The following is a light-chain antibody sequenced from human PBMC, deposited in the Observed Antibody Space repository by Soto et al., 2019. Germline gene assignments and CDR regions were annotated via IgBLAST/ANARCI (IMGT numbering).Light chain of an antibody. CDR2: GAS. CDR3: QQYGSSPTT. Sequence: EIVLTQSPGTLSLSPGERATLSCRASQSVSSNLAWYQQKPGQAPRLLIYGASSRATGILDRVSGSGSGTDFTLTIIRLEPEDFAVYYCQQYGSSPTTFGQGTKVDIK. J-gene: IGKJ1*01. V-gene: IGKV3-20*01. CDR1: QSVSSN.